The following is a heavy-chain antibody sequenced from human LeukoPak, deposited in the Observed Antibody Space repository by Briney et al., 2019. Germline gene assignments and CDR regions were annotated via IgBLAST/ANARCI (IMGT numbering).Heavy chain of an antibody. CDR2: IVVGSGNT. Sequence: GASVKVSCKASGFTFTSSAVQWVRQARGQRLEWIGWIVVGSGNTNYAQKFQERVTITRDMSTSTAYMELSSLRSEDTAVYYCARDGLLWFGELLPNWFDPWGQGTLVTVSS. J-gene: IGHJ5*02. CDR1: GFTFTSSA. D-gene: IGHD3-10*01. CDR3: ARDGLLWFGELLPNWFDP. V-gene: IGHV1-58*01.